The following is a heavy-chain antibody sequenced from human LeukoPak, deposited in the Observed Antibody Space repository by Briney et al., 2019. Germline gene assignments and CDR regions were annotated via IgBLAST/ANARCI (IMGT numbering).Heavy chain of an antibody. Sequence: GASVRVSCKASGHTFTGYYMHWVRQAPGQGLEWMGWINANSGGTNYAQKFQGRVTMTRDTSISTAYMELSRLRSDDTAVYYCARVGSYLVPLHYYYYYYMDVWGKGTTVTISS. CDR3: ARVGSYLVPLHYYYYYYMDV. CDR1: GHTFTGYY. V-gene: IGHV1-2*02. CDR2: INANSGGT. D-gene: IGHD3-16*02. J-gene: IGHJ6*03.